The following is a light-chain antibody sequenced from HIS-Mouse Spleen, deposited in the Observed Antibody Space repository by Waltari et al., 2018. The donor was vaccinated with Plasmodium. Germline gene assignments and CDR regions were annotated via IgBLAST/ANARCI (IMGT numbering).Light chain of an antibody. Sequence: SYELTQPPSVSVSPGQTARTPCSGDALTKKYAYWYQQKSGHAPALVIYEDSKRPSGIPDRFSGSSAGTMATLTISGAQVEDEADYYCYSTDSSGNHRVFGGGTKLTVL. J-gene: IGLJ3*02. CDR2: EDS. V-gene: IGLV3-10*01. CDR3: YSTDSSGNHRV. CDR1: ALTKKY.